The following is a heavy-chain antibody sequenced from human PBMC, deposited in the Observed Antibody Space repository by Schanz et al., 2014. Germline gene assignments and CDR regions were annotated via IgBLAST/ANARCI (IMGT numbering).Heavy chain of an antibody. Sequence: QVELVESGGGLVKPGGSLRLSCAPSGFTFSDYYMTWIRQAPGKGLEWVSDISDSGDSTHYADSVKGRFTISRDNAKNSLFLQMNSLSAEDTAVYYCAKVAPAATYLDSWGLGTLVTVSS. V-gene: IGHV3-11*01. CDR3: AKVAPAATYLDS. D-gene: IGHD2-2*01. CDR2: ISDSGDST. CDR1: GFTFSDYY. J-gene: IGHJ4*02.